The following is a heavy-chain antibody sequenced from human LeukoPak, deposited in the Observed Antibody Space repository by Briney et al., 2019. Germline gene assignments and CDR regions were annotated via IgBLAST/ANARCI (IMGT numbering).Heavy chain of an antibody. V-gene: IGHV1-8*01. Sequence: ASVKVSCKASGYTFTSYDINWVRQATGQGLEWMGWMNPNSGNTGYAQKFQGRVTMTRNTSISTAYMELSSLRSDDTAAYYCARDLYSRRMNYYGSGSYFAYWGQGTLVTVSS. CDR1: GYTFTSYD. CDR3: ARDLYSRRMNYYGSGSYFAY. D-gene: IGHD3-10*01. CDR2: MNPNSGNT. J-gene: IGHJ4*02.